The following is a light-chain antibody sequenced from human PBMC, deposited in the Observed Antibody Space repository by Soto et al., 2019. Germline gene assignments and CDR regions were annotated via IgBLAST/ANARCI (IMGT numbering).Light chain of an antibody. CDR1: QTISSW. CDR3: LQKYFYPFT. J-gene: IGKJ3*01. Sequence: DIQMTQSPSTLSGSVGDRVTITCRASQTISSWLAWYQQKPGTAPKVLIYHASNLQSGVPARFSGSGSGTDFTLTISSLQPEDFATYYCLQKYFYPFTFGPGTKVDIK. V-gene: IGKV1-5*01. CDR2: HAS.